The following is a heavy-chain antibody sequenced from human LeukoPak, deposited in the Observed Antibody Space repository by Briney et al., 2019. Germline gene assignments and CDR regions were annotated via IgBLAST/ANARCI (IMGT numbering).Heavy chain of an antibody. D-gene: IGHD2-2*01. Sequence: GSLRLSCAASGFIFSSYWMSWVRQAPGKGLEWVANIKEGGSEKYYVDSVKGRFTISRDNAMNSLYLQTNSLSAEDTAVYYCARRALRYCSSTSCPAQYYGVDVWGKGTTVTVSS. CDR2: IKEGGSEK. CDR3: ARRALRYCSSTSCPAQYYGVDV. V-gene: IGHV3-7*03. CDR1: GFIFSSYW. J-gene: IGHJ6*01.